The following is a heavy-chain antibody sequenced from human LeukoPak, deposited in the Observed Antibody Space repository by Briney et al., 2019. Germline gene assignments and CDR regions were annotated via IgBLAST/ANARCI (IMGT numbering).Heavy chain of an antibody. Sequence: GASVKVSCKASACTFTDYYIHWVRQAPGQGLEWMGRINPNRGGTNYAQEFQGRVTMTRDTSISTAYMELSRLTSDDTALYYCAREQSWSFDLWGRGTLVTVSS. CDR3: AREQSWSFDL. V-gene: IGHV1-2*06. CDR2: INPNRGGT. CDR1: ACTFTDYY. J-gene: IGHJ2*01.